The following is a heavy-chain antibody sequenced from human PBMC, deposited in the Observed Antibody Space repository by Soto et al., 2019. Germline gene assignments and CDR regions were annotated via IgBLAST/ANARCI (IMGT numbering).Heavy chain of an antibody. CDR1: GFTFSSYS. Sequence: GGSLRLSCAASGFTFSSYSMNWVRQAPGKGLEWVSYISSSSSTIYYADSVKGRFTISRDNAKNSLYLQMNSLRDEDTAVYYCARIITMVRDTQNWFDPWGQGTLVTVSS. V-gene: IGHV3-48*02. CDR3: ARIITMVRDTQNWFDP. D-gene: IGHD3-10*01. CDR2: ISSSSSTI. J-gene: IGHJ5*02.